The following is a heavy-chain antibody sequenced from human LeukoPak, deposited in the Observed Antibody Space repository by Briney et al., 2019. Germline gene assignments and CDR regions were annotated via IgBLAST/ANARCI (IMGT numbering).Heavy chain of an antibody. V-gene: IGHV4-39*07. D-gene: IGHD2-2*01. CDR3: ARAQCSSTSCYPLLYYYYGMDV. J-gene: IGHJ6*02. CDR1: GGSISSSSYY. CDR2: IYYSGST. Sequence: SETLSLTCTVSGGSISSSSYYWGWIRQPPGKGLEWIGSIYYSGSTYYNPSLKCRVTISVDTSKNQFSLKLSSVTAADTAVYYCARAQCSSTSCYPLLYYYYGMDVWGQGTTVTVSS.